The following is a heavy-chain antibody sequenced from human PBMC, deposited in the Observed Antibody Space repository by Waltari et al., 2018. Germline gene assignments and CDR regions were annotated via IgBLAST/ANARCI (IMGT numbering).Heavy chain of an antibody. J-gene: IGHJ3*02. D-gene: IGHD4-17*01. CDR3: AKSKDYADAFDI. Sequence: QVQLVESGGGVVQPGGSLRLPCAAPGFPCRSYGSPGVRQAPGKGLEWVAFIRYDGSNKYYADSVKGRFTISRDNSKNTLYLQMNSLRAEDTAVYYCAKSKDYADAFDIWGQGTMVTVSS. V-gene: IGHV3-30*02. CDR1: GFPCRSYG. CDR2: IRYDGSNK.